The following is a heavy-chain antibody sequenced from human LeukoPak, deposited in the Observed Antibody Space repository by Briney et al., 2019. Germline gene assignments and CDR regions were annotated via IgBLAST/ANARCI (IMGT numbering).Heavy chain of an antibody. Sequence: SETLSLTCTVSGGSISGYYWSWIRQSPGKGLEWIAYIYNSGSTNYNPSLKSRVTISVDTSKNQFSLNLNSVTAADTAVYYCARFSSSTWASDFWGQGTLVTVSS. V-gene: IGHV4-59*08. CDR3: ARFSSSTWASDF. CDR2: IYNSGST. J-gene: IGHJ4*02. CDR1: GGSISGYY. D-gene: IGHD6-13*01.